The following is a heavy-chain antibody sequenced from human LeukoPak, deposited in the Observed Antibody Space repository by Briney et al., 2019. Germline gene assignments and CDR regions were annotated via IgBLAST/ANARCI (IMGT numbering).Heavy chain of an antibody. CDR1: GYTFTDYY. D-gene: IGHD3-9*01. CDR3: ARGEGVRYPALAPGDY. Sequence: ASVKVSCKSSGYTFTDYYMHWVRLVPGQGLEWMGWINPNSGGTNYAQKFQGRVTMTRDTSISTAYMELSRLTYDDTAVYYCARGEGVRYPALAPGDYWGQGTLVTVSS. J-gene: IGHJ4*02. CDR2: INPNSGGT. V-gene: IGHV1-2*02.